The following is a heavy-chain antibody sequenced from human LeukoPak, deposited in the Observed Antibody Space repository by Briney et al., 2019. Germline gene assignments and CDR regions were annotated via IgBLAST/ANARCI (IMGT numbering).Heavy chain of an antibody. V-gene: IGHV3-21*01. CDR2: ITSDSAYI. CDR1: GFTFSAFS. CDR3: ARDGTGWSRDY. D-gene: IGHD2-2*01. Sequence: GGSLRLSCAASGFTFSAFSMSWVRQAPGKWLEWVSVITSDSAYIYYADSVKGRFTVSRDNAKNSLSLHMSSLRAEDAGVYYCARDGTGWSRDYWGQGTLVTVSP. J-gene: IGHJ4*02.